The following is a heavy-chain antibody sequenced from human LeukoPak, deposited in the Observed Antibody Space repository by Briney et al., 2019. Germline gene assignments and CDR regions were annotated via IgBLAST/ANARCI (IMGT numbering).Heavy chain of an antibody. D-gene: IGHD2-21*01. CDR3: ARGTYPLDY. CDR2: ISPDGTTT. Sequence: PGDSLRLSCAASGFTFNIYWIQWVRQAPGKGLEWVSRISPDGTTTTYADSVKGRFTISRDNAKSTVYLQMNSLRAEDTALYYCARGTYPLDYWGQGTLVTVSS. J-gene: IGHJ4*02. CDR1: GFTFNIYW. V-gene: IGHV3-74*01.